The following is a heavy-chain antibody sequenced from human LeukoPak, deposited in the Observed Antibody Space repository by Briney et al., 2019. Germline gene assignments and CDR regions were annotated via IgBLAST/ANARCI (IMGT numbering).Heavy chain of an antibody. J-gene: IGHJ6*03. CDR1: GFIFSNYE. CDR3: ARTDTPNCVSTTCYFYFYYYMDV. D-gene: IGHD2-2*01. CDR2: ISSSGSTA. Sequence: GGSLRLSCAASGFIFSNYEMNWVRQAPGKGLEWVAFISSSGSTAYYADSVKGRLTISRDNAKKSLYLQMNNLRADDTAVYYCARTDTPNCVSTTCYFYFYYYMDVWGKGTTVT. V-gene: IGHV3-48*03.